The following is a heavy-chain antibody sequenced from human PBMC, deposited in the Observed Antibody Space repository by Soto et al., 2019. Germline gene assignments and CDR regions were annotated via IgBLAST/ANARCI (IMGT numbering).Heavy chain of an antibody. D-gene: IGHD1-1*01. V-gene: IGHV4-34*01. CDR2: MNNRGST. J-gene: IGHJ5*01. Sequence: PSETLSLTCAVSGGSFSGYCCCWIWQPPGPGLEWEGVMNNRGSTNYNPTPTRRVTMTVDTSKNQCTLMLTSVTAADTAVYYCATTNWNHNWYDPWGQGTLVTVSS. CDR1: GGSFSGYC. CDR3: ATTNWNHNWYDP.